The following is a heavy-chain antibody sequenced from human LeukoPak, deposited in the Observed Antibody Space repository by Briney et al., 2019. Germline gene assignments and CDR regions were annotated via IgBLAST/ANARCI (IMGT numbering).Heavy chain of an antibody. Sequence: GGSLRLSCAASGFTLRSYSMSWVRQAPGKGLEWVSSINWGSNHIYYADAVQGRFTISRDNAKNSLYLQMNSLRAEDTAIYYCARDNSGWSRYYWGQGTLVTVSS. CDR1: GFTLRSYS. CDR3: ARDNSGWSRYY. J-gene: IGHJ4*02. D-gene: IGHD6-19*01. V-gene: IGHV3-21*06. CDR2: INWGSNHI.